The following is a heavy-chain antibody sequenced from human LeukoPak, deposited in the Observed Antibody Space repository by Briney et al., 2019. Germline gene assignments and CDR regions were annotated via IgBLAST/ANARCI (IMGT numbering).Heavy chain of an antibody. CDR3: ARAGDWYSSSWYYYFDY. D-gene: IGHD6-13*01. CDR2: INPNSGGT. Sequence: ASVKVSCKASGYTFTGNYMHWVRQAPGQGLEWMGWINPNSGGTNYAQKFQGWVTMTRDTSISTAYMELSRLRSDDTAVYYCARAGDWYSSSWYYYFDYWGQGTLVTVSS. J-gene: IGHJ4*02. V-gene: IGHV1-2*04. CDR1: GYTFTGNY.